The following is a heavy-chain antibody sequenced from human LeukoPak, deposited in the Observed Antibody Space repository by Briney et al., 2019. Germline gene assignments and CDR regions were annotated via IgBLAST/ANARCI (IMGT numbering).Heavy chain of an antibody. V-gene: IGHV3-30*03. Sequence: GGSLRLSCAASGFTFSSYGMHWVRQAPGKGLEWVAVISYDGSNKYYADSVKCRFTISRDNSKNTLYLQMNSLRAEDTAVYYCASDRPYYYDSSGYFDYWGQGTLVTVSS. CDR2: ISYDGSNK. J-gene: IGHJ4*02. CDR3: ASDRPYYYDSSGYFDY. CDR1: GFTFSSYG. D-gene: IGHD3-22*01.